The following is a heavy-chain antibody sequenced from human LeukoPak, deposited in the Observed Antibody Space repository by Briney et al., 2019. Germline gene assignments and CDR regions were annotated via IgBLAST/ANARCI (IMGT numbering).Heavy chain of an antibody. J-gene: IGHJ4*02. CDR1: GGSFSGYY. Sequence: SETLSLTCAVYGGSFSGYYWSWIRQPPGKGLEWIGEINHSGSTNYNPSLKSRVTISVDTSKNQFSLKLSSVTAADTAVYYCARSYYDILTGTVYYFDYWGQGTLVTVSS. CDR3: ARSYYDILTGTVYYFDY. D-gene: IGHD3-9*01. CDR2: INHSGST. V-gene: IGHV4-34*01.